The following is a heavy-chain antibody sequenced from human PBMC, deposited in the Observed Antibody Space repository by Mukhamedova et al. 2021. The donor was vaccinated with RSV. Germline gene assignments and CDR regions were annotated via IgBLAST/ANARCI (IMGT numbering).Heavy chain of an antibody. D-gene: IGHD2-2*01. V-gene: IGHV4-4*07. Sequence: EGLEWIGRIYTSGSTNYNPPLKSRVTMSVDTSKNQFSLKLSSVTAADTAAYYCARDAIVVPAASGWFDPWGQGTLVTVSS. J-gene: IGHJ5*02. CDR3: ARDAIVVPAASGWFDP. CDR2: IYTSGST.